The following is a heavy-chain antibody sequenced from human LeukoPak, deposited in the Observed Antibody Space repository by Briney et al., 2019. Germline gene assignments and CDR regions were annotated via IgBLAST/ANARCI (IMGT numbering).Heavy chain of an antibody. J-gene: IGHJ6*02. CDR1: GFTVSSNY. Sequence: GGSLRLSCAASGFTVSSNYMSWVRQAPGKGLEWVSVIYSGGSTYYADSVKGRFTISRDNSKNTLYLQMNSLRAEDTAVYYCARTATYYDILTGYYAELNYGMDVWGQGTTVTVSS. CDR3: ARTATYYDILTGYYAELNYGMDV. D-gene: IGHD3-9*01. CDR2: IYSGGST. V-gene: IGHV3-66*01.